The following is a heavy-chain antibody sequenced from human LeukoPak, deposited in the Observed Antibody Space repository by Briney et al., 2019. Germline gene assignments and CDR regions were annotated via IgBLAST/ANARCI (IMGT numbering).Heavy chain of an antibody. D-gene: IGHD3-10*02. J-gene: IGHJ4*02. V-gene: IGHV3-21*01. CDR1: GFTFSSYW. Sequence: PGGSLRLSCAASGFTFSSYWMSWVRQAPGKGLEWVSSISSSSSYIYYADSVKGRFTISRDNAKDSLYLQMNSLRAEDTAVYYCARDLGSGNYYNYFDFWGQGTLVTVSS. CDR2: ISSSSSYI. CDR3: ARDLGSGNYYNYFDF.